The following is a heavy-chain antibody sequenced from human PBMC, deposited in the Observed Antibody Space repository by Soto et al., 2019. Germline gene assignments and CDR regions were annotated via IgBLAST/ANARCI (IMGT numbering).Heavy chain of an antibody. J-gene: IGHJ5*02. CDR1: GFTFSSYA. D-gene: IGHD3-10*01. Sequence: PGGSLRLSCAASGFTFSSYAMNWVRQAPGKGLEWVSIISGSGDSTYYADSVKGRFAISRDNTKSTLYLQMNSLRAEDTAVYYCANKFFSGSGSYRGWFDTWGQGTLVTVSS. CDR3: ANKFFSGSGSYRGWFDT. CDR2: ISGSGDST. V-gene: IGHV3-23*01.